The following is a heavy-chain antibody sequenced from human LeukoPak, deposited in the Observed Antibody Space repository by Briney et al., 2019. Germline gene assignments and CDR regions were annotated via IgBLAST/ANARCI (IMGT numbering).Heavy chain of an antibody. Sequence: SETLSLTCTVSGVSISSYYWTWLRQPAGKGLEWIGRIYTTWSTNYYPSLISRVTMSVDTSKKHFSLKLSSVTAADTAVYYCARQIAVAGKAVFDYWGQGTLVTVSS. CDR1: GVSISSYY. D-gene: IGHD6-19*01. CDR2: IYTTWST. CDR3: ARQIAVAGKAVFDY. J-gene: IGHJ4*02. V-gene: IGHV4-4*07.